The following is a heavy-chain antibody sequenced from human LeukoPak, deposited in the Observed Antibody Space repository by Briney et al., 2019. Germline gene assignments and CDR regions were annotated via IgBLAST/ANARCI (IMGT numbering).Heavy chain of an antibody. CDR3: ATGFQRQSGYDKGY. V-gene: IGHV1-24*01. D-gene: IGHD5-12*01. J-gene: IGHJ4*02. CDR2: FDPEDGET. CDR1: GYTLTELS. Sequence: ASVKVSCKVSGYTLTELSMHWVRQAPGKGLEWMGGFDPEDGETIYAQKFQGRVTMTEDTSTDTAYMELSSLRSEDAAVYYCATGFQRQSGYDKGYWGQGTLVTVSS.